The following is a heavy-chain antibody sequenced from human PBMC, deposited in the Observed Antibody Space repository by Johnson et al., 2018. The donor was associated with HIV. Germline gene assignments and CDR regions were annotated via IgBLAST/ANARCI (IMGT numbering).Heavy chain of an antibody. CDR3: AKPPSMGADAFDV. D-gene: IGHD3-16*01. CDR1: GFTFSSYA. Sequence: QVQLVESGGGLIQPGGSLRLSCAASGFTFSSYAMQWVRPAPGKGLEWVAVMSYDGSRQYDADSVKGRFNISRDNSKNTLYLQMNSLRAEDSALYDCAKPPSMGADAFDVWGQGTMVTVSS. V-gene: IGHV3-30*18. CDR2: MSYDGSRQ. J-gene: IGHJ3*01.